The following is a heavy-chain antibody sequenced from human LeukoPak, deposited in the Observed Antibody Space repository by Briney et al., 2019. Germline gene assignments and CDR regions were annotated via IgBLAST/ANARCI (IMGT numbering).Heavy chain of an antibody. CDR3: ASAPRGSVLPYELPAGP. CDR1: GYTFTSHG. V-gene: IGHV1-18*01. CDR2: ISVYNGNT. D-gene: IGHD1-1*01. Sequence: ASVKVSCKASGYTFTSHGITWVRQAPGQGLEWMGWISVYNGNTNYAQKVQARVTMTTDTSTSTAYMELRSLRSDDTAVYYCASAPRGSVLPYELPAGPWGQGTLVTVSS. J-gene: IGHJ5*02.